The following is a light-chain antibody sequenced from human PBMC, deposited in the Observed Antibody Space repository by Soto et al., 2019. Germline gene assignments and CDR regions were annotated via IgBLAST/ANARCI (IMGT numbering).Light chain of an antibody. CDR1: SSDVGGYNY. Sequence: QSALTQPASVSGSPGQSITISCTGTSSDVGGYNYVSWYQQHPGKAPKLIIYDVSNRPSGVSNRFSGSKSGNTASLTISGLLAEDEADDYCSSYTSSSTRDVLFGAWTKLTVL. CDR2: DVS. V-gene: IGLV2-14*01. J-gene: IGLJ2*01. CDR3: SSYTSSSTRDVL.